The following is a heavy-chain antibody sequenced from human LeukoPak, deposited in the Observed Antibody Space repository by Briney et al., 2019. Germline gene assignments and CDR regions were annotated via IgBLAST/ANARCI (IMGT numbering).Heavy chain of an antibody. J-gene: IGHJ4*02. CDR3: AREGVDTAMVNSAVFDY. D-gene: IGHD5-18*01. CDR1: GGTFSSYA. V-gene: IGHV1-69*13. Sequence: SVKVSCKASGGTFSSYAISWVRQAPGQRLEWMGGIIPIFGTANYAQKFQGRATITADESTSTAYMELSSLRSEDTAVYYCAREGVDTAMVNSAVFDYWGQGTLVTVSS. CDR2: IIPIFGTA.